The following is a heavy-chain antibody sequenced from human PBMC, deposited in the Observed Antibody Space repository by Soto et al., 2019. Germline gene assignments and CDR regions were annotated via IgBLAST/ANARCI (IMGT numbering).Heavy chain of an antibody. J-gene: IGHJ4*02. D-gene: IGHD3-22*01. CDR3: ARDPYNSSGYYQFFDF. CDR2: VSAYNGDT. CDR1: GYTFTNHG. Sequence: QVLLVQSGTEVKKPGASVKVSCKASGYTFTNHGISWVRQAPGQGLEWVGWVSAYNGDTKYAQKFQGRVTMTTDTPTTTAYMGLRSPRSDDTDVYYCARDPYNSSGYYQFFDFWGQGTLVTVSS. V-gene: IGHV1-18*01.